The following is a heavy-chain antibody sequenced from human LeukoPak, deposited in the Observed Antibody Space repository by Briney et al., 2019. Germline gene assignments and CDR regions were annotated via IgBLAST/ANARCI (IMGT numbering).Heavy chain of an antibody. CDR1: GGSFSGYY. V-gene: IGHV4-34*01. Sequence: PSETLSLTCAVYGGSFSGYYWSWIRQPPGKGLEWIGEMNHSGSTNYNPSLKSRVTISVDTSKNQFSLKLSSVTAADTAVYYCARGDIVVVPAAIGEYYYYGMDVWGQGTTVTVSS. J-gene: IGHJ6*02. D-gene: IGHD2-2*01. CDR2: MNHSGST. CDR3: ARGDIVVVPAAIGEYYYYGMDV.